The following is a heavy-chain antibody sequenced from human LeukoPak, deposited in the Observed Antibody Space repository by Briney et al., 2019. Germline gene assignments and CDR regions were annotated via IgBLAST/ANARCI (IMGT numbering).Heavy chain of an antibody. Sequence: SETLSLTCTVSGGPISRSDSYWGWIRQPPRKGLEWIGEIYHSGSTNYNPSLKSRVTISVDKSKNQFSLKLSSVTAADTAVYYCATSLGGFGELLFNDYWGQGTLVTVSS. CDR1: GGPISRSDSY. V-gene: IGHV4-39*07. CDR3: ATSLGGFGELLFNDY. J-gene: IGHJ4*02. D-gene: IGHD3-10*01. CDR2: IYHSGST.